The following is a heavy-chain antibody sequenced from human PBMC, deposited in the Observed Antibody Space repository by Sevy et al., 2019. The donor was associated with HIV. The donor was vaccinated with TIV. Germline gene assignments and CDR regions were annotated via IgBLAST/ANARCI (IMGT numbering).Heavy chain of an antibody. V-gene: IGHV3-30*02. CDR1: VFTFNIYG. Sequence: GGSLRLSCAASVFTFNIYGMQWVRQAPGKGLEWVAFMRKDGINTYYADSVKGRFTISRDNSKNTLYLQMNSLRAEDTAVYYCASRSSRAIFGVVITRTNDNYYYYGMDVWGQGTTVTVSS. D-gene: IGHD3-3*01. CDR3: ASRSSRAIFGVVITRTNDNYYYYGMDV. CDR2: MRKDGINT. J-gene: IGHJ6*02.